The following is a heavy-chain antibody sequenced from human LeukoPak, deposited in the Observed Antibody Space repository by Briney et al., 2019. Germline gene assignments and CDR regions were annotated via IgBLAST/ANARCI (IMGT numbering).Heavy chain of an antibody. CDR1: GFTFNSYS. CDR3: ARGPATRVYYFDY. J-gene: IGHJ4*02. CDR2: ISSDGDYI. V-gene: IGHV3-21*01. Sequence: GGSLRLSCAASGFTFNSYSLSWVRQAPGKGLEWVSSISSDGDYIYYANSLKGRFTISRDNAKNSLYLQMNNLRAEDTAVYYCARGPATRVYYFDYWGQGTLVTVSS. D-gene: IGHD1-26*01.